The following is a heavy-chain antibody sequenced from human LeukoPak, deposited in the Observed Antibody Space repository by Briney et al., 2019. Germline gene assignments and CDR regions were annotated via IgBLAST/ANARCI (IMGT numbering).Heavy chain of an antibody. CDR2: IYSGGST. Sequence: PGGSLRLSCAASGFTVSSNYMSWVRQAPGKGLEWVSVIYSGGSTYYADSVEGRFTISRDNSKNTLYLQMNSLRAEDTAVYYCARDWGLLDYYGMDVWGKGTTVTVSS. D-gene: IGHD3-16*01. J-gene: IGHJ6*04. CDR3: ARDWGLLDYYGMDV. V-gene: IGHV3-53*01. CDR1: GFTVSSNY.